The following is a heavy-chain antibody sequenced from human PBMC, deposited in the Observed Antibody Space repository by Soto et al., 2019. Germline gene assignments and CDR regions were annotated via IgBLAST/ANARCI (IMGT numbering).Heavy chain of an antibody. CDR2: IYYSGST. V-gene: IGHV4-31*03. CDR3: ARSLAAAAHPRPYYGMDV. J-gene: IGHJ6*02. Sequence: TLSLTCTVSGGSISSGSYYWSWIRQHPGKGLEWIGYIYYSGSTYYNPSLKSRVTISVDTSKNQFSLKLSSVTAADTAIYYCARSLAAAAHPRPYYGMDVWGQGTTVTVS. CDR1: GGSISSGSYY. D-gene: IGHD6-13*01.